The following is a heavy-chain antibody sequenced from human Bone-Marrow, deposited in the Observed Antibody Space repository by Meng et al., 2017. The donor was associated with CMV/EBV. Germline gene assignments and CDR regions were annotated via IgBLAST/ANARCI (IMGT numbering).Heavy chain of an antibody. CDR2: ISAYNGNT. V-gene: IGHV1-18*04. Sequence: ASVKVSCKASGGTFGDYTVSWVRQAPGQGLEWMGWISAYNGNTNYAQKLQGRVTMTTDTSTSTAYMELRSLRSDDTAVYYCARVLSGRKGYYYYYGMDVWGQGTTVTVSS. J-gene: IGHJ6*02. CDR3: ARVLSGRKGYYYYYGMDV. D-gene: IGHD2-15*01. CDR1: GGTFGDYT.